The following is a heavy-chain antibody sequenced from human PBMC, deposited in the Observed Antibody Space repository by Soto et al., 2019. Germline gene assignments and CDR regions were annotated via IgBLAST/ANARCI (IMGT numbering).Heavy chain of an antibody. J-gene: IGHJ4*02. CDR2: INAGNGNT. V-gene: IGHV1-3*01. Sequence: QVQLVQSGAEVKKPGASVKVSCKASGYTFTSYAIHWVRQAPGQRLEWMGWINAGNGNTKYSQKFQDRVTITRDTSASTADMELSTLRSEDTAVYCCARDLGGWPDYWGQGTLVTVSS. CDR3: ARDLGGWPDY. D-gene: IGHD6-19*01. CDR1: GYTFTSYA.